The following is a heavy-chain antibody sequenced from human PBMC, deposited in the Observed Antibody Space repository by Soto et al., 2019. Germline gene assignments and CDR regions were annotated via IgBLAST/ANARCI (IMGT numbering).Heavy chain of an antibody. CDR3: ARAQLTYYDFWSGYTGGMDV. V-gene: IGHV3-48*03. J-gene: IGHJ6*02. D-gene: IGHD3-3*01. CDR2: ISSSGSTI. Sequence: EVQLVESGGGLVQPGGSLRLSCAASGFTFSSYEMNWVRQAPGKGLEWVSYISSSGSTIYYADSVKGRFTISRDNAKNSLYLQMNSLRAEATAVYYCARAQLTYYDFWSGYTGGMDVWGQGTTVTVSS. CDR1: GFTFSSYE.